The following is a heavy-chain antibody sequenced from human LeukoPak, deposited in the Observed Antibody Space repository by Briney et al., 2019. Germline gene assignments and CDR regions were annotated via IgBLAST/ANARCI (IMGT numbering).Heavy chain of an antibody. J-gene: IGHJ6*02. Sequence: NPSETLSLTCTVSGGSISSYYWSWIRQPPGKGLEWIGYIYYSGSTNYNPSLKSRVTISVDTSKNQFSLKLSSVTAADTAVYYCARMRHCSGGSCYPQSYYGMDVWGQGTTVTVSS. D-gene: IGHD2-15*01. CDR3: ARMRHCSGGSCYPQSYYGMDV. CDR2: IYYSGST. CDR1: GGSISSYY. V-gene: IGHV4-59*08.